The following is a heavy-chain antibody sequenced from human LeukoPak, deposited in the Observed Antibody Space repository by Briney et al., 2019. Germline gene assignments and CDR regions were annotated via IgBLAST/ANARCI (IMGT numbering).Heavy chain of an antibody. D-gene: IGHD7-27*01. CDR2: IYYTET. CDR1: GYSISSGYY. V-gene: IGHV4-61*10. J-gene: IGHJ4*02. CDR3: ATRKLGNDY. Sequence: PSETLSLTCTVSGYSISSGYYWGWIRQPAGKGLEWIGYIYYTETSYNPSLKSRVTISADTSKNQFSLKLYSVTAADTAVYYCATRKLGNDYWGQGTLVTVSS.